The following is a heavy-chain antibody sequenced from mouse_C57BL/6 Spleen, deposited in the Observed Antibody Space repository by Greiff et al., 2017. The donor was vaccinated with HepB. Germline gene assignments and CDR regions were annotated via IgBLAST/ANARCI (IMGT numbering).Heavy chain of an antibody. J-gene: IGHJ4*01. CDR1: GFSLTSYG. V-gene: IGHV2-4*01. D-gene: IGHD2-5*01. Sequence: VQLKESGPGLVQPSQSLSITCTVSGFSLTSYGVHWVRQPPGKGLEWLGVIWSGGSTDYNAAFISRLSISKDNSKSQVFFKMNSLQADDTAIYYCAKNYYSNGAMDYWGQGTSVTVSS. CDR2: IWSGGST. CDR3: AKNYYSNGAMDY.